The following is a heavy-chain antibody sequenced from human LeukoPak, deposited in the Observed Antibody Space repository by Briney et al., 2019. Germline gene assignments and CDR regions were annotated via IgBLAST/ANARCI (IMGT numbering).Heavy chain of an antibody. CDR2: INQSGST. D-gene: IGHD5-18*01. V-gene: IGHV4-34*01. CDR3: ARDGGYGHYDY. Sequence: SETLSLTCGVYGGPFSIYCWNWIRQSPGEGLEWIGEINQSGSTKYNPSLKSRVTISVDTSKNQFSLKLSSVTAADTAVYYCARDGGYGHYDYWGRGTLVTVSS. CDR1: GGPFSIYC. J-gene: IGHJ4*02.